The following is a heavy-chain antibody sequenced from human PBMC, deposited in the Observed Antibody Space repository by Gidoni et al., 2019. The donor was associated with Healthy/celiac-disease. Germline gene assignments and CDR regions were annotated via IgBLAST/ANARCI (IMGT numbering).Heavy chain of an antibody. CDR3: ARDRAVV. V-gene: IGHV3-30-3*01. J-gene: IGHJ6*02. CDR1: GCTFSSYA. CDR2: ISYEGSNK. Sequence: QVQLVESGGGVVQPGRSLRLSCAASGCTFSSYAMHWVRPSPGKGLEWVAVISYEGSNKYYADSVKGRFTISRDNSKNTLYLKMNSLRAEDTAVYYCARDRAVVWGQGTTVTVSS.